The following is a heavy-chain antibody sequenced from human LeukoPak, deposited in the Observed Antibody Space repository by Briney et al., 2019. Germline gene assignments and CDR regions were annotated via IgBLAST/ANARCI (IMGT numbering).Heavy chain of an antibody. D-gene: IGHD2/OR15-2a*01. Sequence: PSETLSLTCTVSGGSISSYYWSWIRQPPGKGLEWIGAISHSGNTNYNPSLKSRVTISVDTSKNQFSLKLSSVTAADTAVYYCARGIGLNFDYWGQGTLVTVSS. J-gene: IGHJ4*02. V-gene: IGHV4-59*01. CDR1: GGSISSYY. CDR2: ISHSGNT. CDR3: ARGIGLNFDY.